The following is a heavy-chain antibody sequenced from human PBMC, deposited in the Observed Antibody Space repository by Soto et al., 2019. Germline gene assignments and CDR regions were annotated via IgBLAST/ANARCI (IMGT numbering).Heavy chain of an antibody. V-gene: IGHV3-23*01. CDR1: GFTFSSYA. J-gene: IGHJ6*02. CDR2: ISGSGGSP. CDR3: AKDLRAVTIFGVVIMKENGMDV. D-gene: IGHD3-3*01. Sequence: GGSLRLSCAASGFTFSSYAMSWVRQAPGKGLEWVSAISGSGGSPYYADSVKGRFTISRDNSKNTLYLQMNSLRAEDTAVYYCAKDLRAVTIFGVVIMKENGMDVWGQGTTVTVSS.